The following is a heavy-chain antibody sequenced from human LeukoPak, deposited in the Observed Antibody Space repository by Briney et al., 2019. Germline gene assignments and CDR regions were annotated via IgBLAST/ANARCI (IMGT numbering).Heavy chain of an antibody. CDR1: GGSISSYY. CDR3: ARSRPGIAVAVFDY. D-gene: IGHD6-19*01. Sequence: PSETLSLTCTVSGGSISSYYCSWIRQPAGKGLEWIGRIYTSGSTNYNPSLKSRVTMSVDTSKNQFSLKLSSVTAADTAVYYCARSRPGIAVAVFDYWGQGTLVTVSS. J-gene: IGHJ4*02. V-gene: IGHV4-4*07. CDR2: IYTSGST.